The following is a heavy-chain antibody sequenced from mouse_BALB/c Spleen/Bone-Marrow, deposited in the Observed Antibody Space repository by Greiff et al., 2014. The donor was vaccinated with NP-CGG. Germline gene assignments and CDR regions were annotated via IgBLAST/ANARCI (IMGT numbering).Heavy chain of an antibody. CDR3: TRSNYGYWFFDV. CDR2: INPSNGGT. Sequence: VQLQQSGAELVKPGASVKLSCKASGYTFTSYYMYWVKQRPGQGLEWIGEINPSNGGTNFNEKFKSKAILTVDKSSNTAYVQLSSLTSEDSAVYHCTRSNYGYWFFDVWDAGTTVTVSS. D-gene: IGHD1-1*01. CDR1: GYTFTSYY. J-gene: IGHJ1*01. V-gene: IGHV1S81*02.